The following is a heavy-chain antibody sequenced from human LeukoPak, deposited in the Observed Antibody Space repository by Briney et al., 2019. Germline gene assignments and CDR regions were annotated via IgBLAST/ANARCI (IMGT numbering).Heavy chain of an antibody. CDR3: ARQRGNYGAFDI. CDR2: IYYSGST. CDR1: GGSISSYY. D-gene: IGHD4-11*01. V-gene: IGHV4-39*01. Sequence: SETLSLTCTVSGGSISSYYWGWIRQPPGKGLEWIGSIYYSGSTYYNPSLKSRVTISVDTSKNQFSLELSSVTAADTAVYYCARQRGNYGAFDIWGQGTMVTVSS. J-gene: IGHJ3*02.